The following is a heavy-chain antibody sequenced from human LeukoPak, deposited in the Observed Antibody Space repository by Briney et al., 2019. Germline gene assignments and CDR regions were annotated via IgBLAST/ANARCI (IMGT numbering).Heavy chain of an antibody. J-gene: IGHJ5*02. CDR3: ARDRYSYGILNNWFDP. D-gene: IGHD5-18*01. CDR1: GGSISSGSYY. V-gene: IGHV4-61*02. Sequence: PSETLSLTCTVSGGSISSGSYYWSWIRQPAGKGLEWIGRIYTSGSTNYNPSLKSRVTISVDTSKNQFSLKLSSVTAADTAVYYCARDRYSYGILNNWFDPWGQGTLVTVSS. CDR2: IYTSGST.